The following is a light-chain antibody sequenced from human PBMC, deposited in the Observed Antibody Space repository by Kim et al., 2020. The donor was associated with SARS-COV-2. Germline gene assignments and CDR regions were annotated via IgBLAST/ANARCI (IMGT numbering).Light chain of an antibody. CDR1: SSDVGGYNY. V-gene: IGLV2-11*01. CDR3: CSYAGSLV. Sequence: QSALTQPRSVSGSPGQSATISCTGTSSDVGGYNYVSWYQQHPGKAPKLMIYDVSKRPSGVPDRFSGSKSGNTASLTVSGLQAEDEADYYCCSYAGSLVFGGGTQLTVL. J-gene: IGLJ2*01. CDR2: DVS.